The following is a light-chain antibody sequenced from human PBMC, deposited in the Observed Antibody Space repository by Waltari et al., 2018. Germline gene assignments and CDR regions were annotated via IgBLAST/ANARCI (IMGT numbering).Light chain of an antibody. CDR2: AAS. Sequence: EIVLTQFPGTLSLSPGERATLSCRASQSVSSTYLAWYQQKPGQAPRLLIYAASSRATGTPDRFSGSGSGTDFTLTISRLEPEDFAVYYCQQYGGSPKYTFGQGTKLEIK. V-gene: IGKV3-20*01. J-gene: IGKJ2*01. CDR1: QSVSSTY. CDR3: QQYGGSPKYT.